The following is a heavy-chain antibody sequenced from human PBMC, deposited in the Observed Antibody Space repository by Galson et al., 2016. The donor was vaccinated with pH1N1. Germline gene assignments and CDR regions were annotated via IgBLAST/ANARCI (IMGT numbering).Heavy chain of an antibody. J-gene: IGHJ3*02. CDR2: TYYRSKWYN. Sequence: WNWIRQSPSRGLEWLGRTYYRSKWYNDYAESVKSRIIISPDTSKNQLSLQLNSVTPADTAVYYCARGVIDYDFWSGYQDRAAFDIWGQGTMVIVSS. CDR3: ARGVIDYDFWSGYQDRAAFDI. V-gene: IGHV6-1*01. D-gene: IGHD3-3*01.